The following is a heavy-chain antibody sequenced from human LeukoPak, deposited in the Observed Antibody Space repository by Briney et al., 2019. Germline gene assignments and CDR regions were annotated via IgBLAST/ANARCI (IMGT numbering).Heavy chain of an antibody. V-gene: IGHV4-4*07. CDR3: ARAPVTVEDSFDI. CDR2: IFTSGST. Sequence: SETLSLTCTVSGGSISSYYWSWIRQPAGKGLEWIGRIFTSGSTNYNASLKSRVTMSVDTSKNQFSLKLRSVTAADTAVYYCARAPVTVEDSFDIWGQGTMVTVSS. CDR1: GGSISSYY. J-gene: IGHJ3*02. D-gene: IGHD4-11*01.